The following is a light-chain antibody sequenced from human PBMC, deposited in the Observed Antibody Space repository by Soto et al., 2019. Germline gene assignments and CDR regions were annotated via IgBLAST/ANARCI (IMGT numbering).Light chain of an antibody. CDR1: QSISSW. Sequence: DIRMTQSPSTLSASVGDRVTITCRASQSISSWLAWYQQKPGKAPKLLIYDASSLESGVPSRFSGSGSGTEFTLTISSLQPDDFATYYCQQYNSYRTFGPGTKV. V-gene: IGKV1-5*01. CDR3: QQYNSYRT. J-gene: IGKJ1*01. CDR2: DAS.